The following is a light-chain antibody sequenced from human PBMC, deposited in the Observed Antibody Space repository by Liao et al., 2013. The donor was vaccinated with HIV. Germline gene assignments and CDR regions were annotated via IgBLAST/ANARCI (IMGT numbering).Light chain of an antibody. J-gene: IGLJ2*01. CDR1: NIGSNS. Sequence: SYELTQPPSVSVAPGQTARITCGRNNIGSNSVHWYRQKPGQAPMMVIYYNSDRPSGIPERFSGSNSGNMATLIISRVEAGDEADYYCQLWDSSSDPHVVFGGGTKLTVL. V-gene: IGLV3-21*01. CDR3: QLWDSSSDPHVV. CDR2: YNS.